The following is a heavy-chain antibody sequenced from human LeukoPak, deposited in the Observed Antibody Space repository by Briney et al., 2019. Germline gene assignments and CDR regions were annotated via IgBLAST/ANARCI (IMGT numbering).Heavy chain of an antibody. CDR1: GFAFTDYA. CDR3: AKAYTRSWYAAFDF. D-gene: IGHD6-13*01. J-gene: IGHJ3*01. Sequence: PGGSLRLSCAASGFAFTDYAISWVRQAPGKGLEWFSAITDSGGATYYADSVKGRFTISRDNSKNTIYLQMNSLRGDDTAIYYCAKAYTRSWYAAFDFWGQGTMVTISS. V-gene: IGHV3-23*01. CDR2: ITDSGGAT.